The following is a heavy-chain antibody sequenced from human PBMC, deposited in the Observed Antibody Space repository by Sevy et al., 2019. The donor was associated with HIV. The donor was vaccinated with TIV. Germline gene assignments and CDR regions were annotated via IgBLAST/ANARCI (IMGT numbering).Heavy chain of an antibody. V-gene: IGHV3-23*01. J-gene: IGHJ4*02. CDR3: AKDSGDDNYGLFDY. CDR1: GFTFSNYA. CDR2: ISGSGDNT. Sequence: GGSLRLSCGASGFTFSNYAMSWVRQAPGKGLEWVSSISGSGDNTYYADSVKGRFTVSRDNSKNTLYLQMNSLRAEDTAVYYCAKDSGDDNYGLFDYWGQGTLVNVSS. D-gene: IGHD5-18*01.